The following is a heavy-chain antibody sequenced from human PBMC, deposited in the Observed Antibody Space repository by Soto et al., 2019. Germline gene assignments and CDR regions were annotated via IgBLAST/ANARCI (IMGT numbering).Heavy chain of an antibody. CDR3: ARDLSGTGLDI. CDR2: IYSTGGT. CDR1: GDSIGRFY. V-gene: IGHV4-4*07. Sequence: PSETLSLTCNVSGDSIGRFYWSWIRQSAEKGLEWIGRIYSTGGTAYNPALKGRITISLDRSNNHVSLEMNSVTAADTAVYFCARDLSGTGLDIWGRGTMVTVSS. D-gene: IGHD1-26*01. J-gene: IGHJ3*02.